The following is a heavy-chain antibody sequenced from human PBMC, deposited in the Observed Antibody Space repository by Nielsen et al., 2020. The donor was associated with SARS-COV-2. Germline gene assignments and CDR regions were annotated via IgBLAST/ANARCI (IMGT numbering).Heavy chain of an antibody. J-gene: IGHJ4*02. CDR1: GYTLTELS. CDR2: FDPEDGET. D-gene: IGHD1-26*01. V-gene: IGHV1-24*01. CDR3: ARDASGMELLKDYFDY. Sequence: ASVKVSCKVSGYTLTELSMHWVRQAPGKGLEWMGGFDPEDGETIYAQKFQGRVTMTTDTSTSTAYMELRSLRSDDTAVYYCARDASGMELLKDYFDYWGQGTLVTVSS.